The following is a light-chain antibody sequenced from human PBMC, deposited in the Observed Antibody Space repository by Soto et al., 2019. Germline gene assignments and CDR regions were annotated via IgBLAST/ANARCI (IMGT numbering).Light chain of an antibody. CDR1: QSISSY. J-gene: IGKJ4*01. CDR3: QQSYCTPLS. Sequence: DIQMTQSPSSLSASVGDRVTITCRASQSISSYLNWYQQNPGKAPKLLIYAASSLQSGVSSRFSGSGSGTDGTHTISSLQPEDFATYSCQQSYCTPLSFGGGTKVEIK. CDR2: AAS. V-gene: IGKV1-39*01.